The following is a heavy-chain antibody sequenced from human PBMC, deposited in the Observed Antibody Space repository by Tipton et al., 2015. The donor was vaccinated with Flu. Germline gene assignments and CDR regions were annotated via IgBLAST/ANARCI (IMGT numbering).Heavy chain of an antibody. Sequence: SLRLSCAASGFTFSTYGMAWVRQAPGKGLEWVSVISNSGGSTFYADSVKGRFTISRDNFKNMVYLQMHSLTAEDAAMYYCAKRRTSEYCATTSCYSLADHWGQGTLVTVSS. D-gene: IGHD2-2*02. CDR3: AKRRTSEYCATTSCYSLADH. CDR2: ISNSGGST. J-gene: IGHJ5*02. V-gene: IGHV3-23*01. CDR1: GFTFSTYG.